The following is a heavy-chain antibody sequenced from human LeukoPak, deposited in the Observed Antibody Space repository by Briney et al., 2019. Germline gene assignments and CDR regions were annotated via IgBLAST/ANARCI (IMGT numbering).Heavy chain of an antibody. D-gene: IGHD3-16*02. CDR2: VTTGGDGS. CDR3: AKGGSYRSQPYFDY. V-gene: IGHV3-23*01. J-gene: IGHJ4*02. Sequence: GSLRLSCAASGFTFNNFGMSWVRQAPGKGLEWVSTVTTGGDGSYYADSVTGRFTISRGNSKNTVYLQMNSLRAEDTAVYYCAKGGSYRSQPYFDYWGQGTPVTVSS. CDR1: GFTFNNFG.